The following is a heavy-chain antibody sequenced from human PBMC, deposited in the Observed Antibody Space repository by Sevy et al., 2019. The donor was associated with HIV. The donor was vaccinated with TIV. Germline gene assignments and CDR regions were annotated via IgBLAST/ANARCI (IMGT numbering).Heavy chain of an antibody. CDR2: ISGSGGST. D-gene: IGHD4-17*01. V-gene: IGHV3-23*01. Sequence: GGSLRLSCAASGFTFSSYAMSWVRQAPGKGLEWVSAISGSGGSTYYADSVKGRFTISRDNSKNTLYLQMNSLRAEDTAVCYCAKDLDDYGDYVHYFDYWGQGTLVTVSS. CDR3: AKDLDDYGDYVHYFDY. J-gene: IGHJ4*02. CDR1: GFTFSSYA.